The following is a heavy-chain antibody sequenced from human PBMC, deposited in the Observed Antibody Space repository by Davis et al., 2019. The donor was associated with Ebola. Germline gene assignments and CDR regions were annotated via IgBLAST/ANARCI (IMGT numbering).Heavy chain of an antibody. J-gene: IGHJ4*02. CDR2: IYYSGST. V-gene: IGHV4-59*11. CDR3: ARSAGYSSSPYY. D-gene: IGHD6-13*01. CDR1: GGSISSHY. Sequence: PGGSLRLSCTVSGGSISSHYWSWIRQPPGKGLEWIGYIYYSGSTNYNPSLKSRVTISVDTSKNQFSLKLSSVTGADTAVYYWARSAGYSSSPYYWGQGTLVTVS.